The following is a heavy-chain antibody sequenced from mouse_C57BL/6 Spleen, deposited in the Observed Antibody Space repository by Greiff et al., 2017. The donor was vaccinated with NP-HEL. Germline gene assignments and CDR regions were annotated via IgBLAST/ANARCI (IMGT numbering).Heavy chain of an antibody. CDR2: IDPNSGGT. V-gene: IGHV1-72*01. D-gene: IGHD1-1*01. Sequence: VQLQQPGAELVKPGASVKLSCKASGYTFTSYWMHWVKQRTGRGLEWIGRIDPNSGGTKYNEKFKSKATLTVDKPSSTAYMQLSSLTSEDSAVYCCAGDGVTTVVALYWYFDVWGTGTTVTVSS. J-gene: IGHJ1*03. CDR1: GYTFTSYW. CDR3: AGDGVTTVVALYWYFDV.